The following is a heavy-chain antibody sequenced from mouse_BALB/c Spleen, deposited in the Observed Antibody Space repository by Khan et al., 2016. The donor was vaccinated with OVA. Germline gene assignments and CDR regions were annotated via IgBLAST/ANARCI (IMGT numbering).Heavy chain of an antibody. CDR3: ASYRYDYFDY. V-gene: IGHV1-87*01. CDR1: GYTFTTYW. D-gene: IGHD2-14*01. Sequence: VQLKQSGAELARPGASVKLSCKASGYTFTTYWMQWVKQRPGQGLEWIGTIYPGDGDTRYTQNFKGKATLTADKFSSTAYMQLSSLTSEDSAVYYCASYRYDYFDYGGQGTTLTVSS. CDR2: IYPGDGDT. J-gene: IGHJ2*01.